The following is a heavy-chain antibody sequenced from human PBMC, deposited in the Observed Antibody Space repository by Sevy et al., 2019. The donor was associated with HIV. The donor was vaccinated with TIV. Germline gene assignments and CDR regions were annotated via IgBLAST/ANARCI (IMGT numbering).Heavy chain of an antibody. CDR2: IYHLGST. CDR3: AREAGYCSNGVCCSGWFDP. Sequence: SETLSLTCAVSGGSVSSDNYYWTWIRQHPGKGLEWIGYIYHLGSTSSNPSLKSRVTISVDTSKNQFSLKLRSVTAADTAVYFCAREAGYCSNGVCCSGWFDPWGQGTLVTVS. J-gene: IGHJ5*02. CDR1: GGSVSSDNYY. D-gene: IGHD2-8*01. V-gene: IGHV4-31*11.